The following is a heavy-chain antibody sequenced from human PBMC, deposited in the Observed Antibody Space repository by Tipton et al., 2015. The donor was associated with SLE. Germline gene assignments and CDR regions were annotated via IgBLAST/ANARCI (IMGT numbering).Heavy chain of an antibody. V-gene: IGHV4-39*07. CDR1: GGSISSTSNY. CDR3: ATYTVSRAFDF. Sequence: TLSLTCTVSGGSISSTSNYWGWLRQPPGKGLEWIGSIYYTGSGYYIPSLQSRVTISVDTSKNQISLTLNSVTAADTAVYYCATYTVSRAFDFWGQGTMVTVSS. D-gene: IGHD5/OR15-5a*01. CDR2: IYYTGSG. J-gene: IGHJ3*01.